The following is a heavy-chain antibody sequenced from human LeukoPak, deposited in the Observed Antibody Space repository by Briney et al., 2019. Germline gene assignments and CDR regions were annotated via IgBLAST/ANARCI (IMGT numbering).Heavy chain of an antibody. V-gene: IGHV1-2*06. CDR1: GYTFTGYY. Sequence: ASVKVSRKASGYTFTGYYMHWVRQAPGQGLEWMGRINPNSGGTNYAQKFQGRVTMTRDTSISTAYMELSRLRSDDTAVYYCARSRGESIAAAGNPFDYWGQGTLVTVSS. J-gene: IGHJ4*02. CDR3: ARSRGESIAAAGNPFDY. CDR2: INPNSGGT. D-gene: IGHD6-13*01.